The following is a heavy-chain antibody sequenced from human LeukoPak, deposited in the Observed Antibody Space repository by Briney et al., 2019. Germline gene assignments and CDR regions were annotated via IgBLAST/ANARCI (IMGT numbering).Heavy chain of an antibody. CDR2: IKTKTDGGTT. D-gene: IGHD5-18*01. V-gene: IGHV3-15*01. CDR3: TTGTWIQLWLADY. Sequence: PGGSLRLSCAASGFTFSNACMSWVRQAPGKGLELVGHIKTKTDGGTTDYAAPVKGRFTISRDDSKNTLYLQMNSLKTEDTALYYCTTGTWIQLWLADYWGQGTLVTVSS. CDR1: GFTFSNAC. J-gene: IGHJ4*02.